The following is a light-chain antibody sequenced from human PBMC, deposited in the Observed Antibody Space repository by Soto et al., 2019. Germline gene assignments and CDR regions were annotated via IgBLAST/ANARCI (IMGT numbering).Light chain of an antibody. CDR2: DAS. CDR3: QQYNSYSGT. Sequence: DIQITQSPSTLSASVGDRVTITCRASQSISSWLAWYPQKPGKAPKILIYDASSLESGVPSRFSGSGSGTEFTLTISSLQPDDVATDYCQQYNSYSGTFGQGTQVDIK. CDR1: QSISSW. J-gene: IGKJ1*01. V-gene: IGKV1-5*01.